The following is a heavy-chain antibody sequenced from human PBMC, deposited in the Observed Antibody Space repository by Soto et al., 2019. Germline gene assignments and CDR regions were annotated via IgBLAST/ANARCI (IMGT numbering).Heavy chain of an antibody. J-gene: IGHJ4*02. CDR1: GFTFSSYS. CDR3: ARDLDYGDYALGDY. D-gene: IGHD4-17*01. Sequence: GGSLRLSCAASGFTFSSYSMNWVRQAPGKGLEWVSYISSSSSTIYYADSVKGRFTISRDNAKNSLYLQMNSLRAEDTAVYYCARDLDYGDYALGDYWGQGTLVTVSS. CDR2: ISSSSSTI. V-gene: IGHV3-48*01.